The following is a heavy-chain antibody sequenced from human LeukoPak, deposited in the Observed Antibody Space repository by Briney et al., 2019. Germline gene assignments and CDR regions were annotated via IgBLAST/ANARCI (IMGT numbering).Heavy chain of an antibody. V-gene: IGHV3-7*01. J-gene: IGHJ4*02. CDR3: ASPRYFDYYYFDY. CDR1: GFTFSSYW. CDR2: IKQDGSEK. Sequence: PGGSLRLSCAASGFTFSSYWMSWVRQAPGKGLEWVANIKQDGSEKYYVDSVKGRFTISRDNARNSLYLQMNSLRAEDTAVYYCASPRYFDYYYFDYWGQGTLVTVSS. D-gene: IGHD3-9*01.